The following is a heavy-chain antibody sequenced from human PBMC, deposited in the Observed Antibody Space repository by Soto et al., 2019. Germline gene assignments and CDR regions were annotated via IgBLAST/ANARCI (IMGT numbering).Heavy chain of an antibody. CDR3: AKELQRGMDV. J-gene: IGHJ6*02. CDR1: GYTFSVYH. V-gene: IGHV1-2*02. Sequence: QVHLVQSGAEVKQPGASVKVSCKASGYTFSVYHMHWVRQAPGQGLEWMGWVHPNSGGTNYAQSFEGRVTMTRDTSINTAYMVLSRLTADDTAVYYCAKELQRGMDVWGQGTTVTVSS. CDR2: VHPNSGGT. D-gene: IGHD4-4*01.